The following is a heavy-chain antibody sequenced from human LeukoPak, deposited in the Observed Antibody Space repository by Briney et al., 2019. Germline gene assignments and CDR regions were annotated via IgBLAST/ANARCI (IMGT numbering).Heavy chain of an antibody. CDR1: GFTFSSYS. J-gene: IGHJ4*02. D-gene: IGHD4-17*01. CDR2: ISSNSITI. Sequence: GGSLRLSCAPSGFTFSSYSMNWVPEAPGKGLEWVSYISSNSITIYYADSVKGRFTISRDNAKNSLYLQMNSLRAEDTAVYYCARGGRTTAELIDYWGQGTLVTVSS. V-gene: IGHV3-48*04. CDR3: ARGGRTTAELIDY.